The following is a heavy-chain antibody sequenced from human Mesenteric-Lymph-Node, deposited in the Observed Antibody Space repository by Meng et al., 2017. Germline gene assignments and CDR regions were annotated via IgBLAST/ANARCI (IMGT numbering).Heavy chain of an antibody. D-gene: IGHD1-26*01. J-gene: IGHJ3*02. CDR1: GFTFDDYT. Sequence: GGSLRLSCAASGFTFDDYTMHWVRQAPGKGLEWVSGISWNSGSIGYADSVKGRFTISRDNAKNSLYLQMNSLRAEDTALYYCAKEGSYYDAFDIWGQGTMVTVSS. CDR2: ISWNSGSI. CDR3: AKEGSYYDAFDI. V-gene: IGHV3-9*01.